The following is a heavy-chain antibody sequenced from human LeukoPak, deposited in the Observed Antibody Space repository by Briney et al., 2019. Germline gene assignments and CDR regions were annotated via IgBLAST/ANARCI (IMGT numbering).Heavy chain of an antibody. V-gene: IGHV4-34*01. CDR1: GGSFSGYY. D-gene: IGHD3-3*01. J-gene: IGHJ4*02. CDR2: INHSGST. Sequence: SETLSLTCAVYGGSFSGYYWSWIRQPPGKGLEWIGEINHSGSTNYNPSLKSRVTISVDASKNQFSLKLSSVTAADTAVYYCARGLDFWSGYHFDYWGQGTLVTVSS. CDR3: ARGLDFWSGYHFDY.